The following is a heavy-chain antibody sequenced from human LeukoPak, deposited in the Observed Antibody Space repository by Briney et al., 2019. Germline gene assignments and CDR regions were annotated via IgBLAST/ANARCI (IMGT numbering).Heavy chain of an antibody. D-gene: IGHD6-13*01. CDR3: ARTLDKDSSSAPYYYYMDV. J-gene: IGHJ6*03. CDR2: VYYSGNT. Sequence: SETLSLTCTVSGGSITSNYWSWIRQPPGKGLKWIGYVYYSGNTKYTSSLKTRVTISEDASKNQFSLKLTSVTAADTAVYYCARTLDKDSSSAPYYYYMDVWGKGTTVTVSS. CDR1: GGSITSNY. V-gene: IGHV4-59*01.